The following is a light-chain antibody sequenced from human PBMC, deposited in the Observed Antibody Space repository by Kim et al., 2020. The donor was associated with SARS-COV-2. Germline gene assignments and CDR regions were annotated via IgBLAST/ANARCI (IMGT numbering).Light chain of an antibody. CDR1: KLGDKY. CDR3: QAWDSSIFVV. CDR2: QDS. J-gene: IGLJ2*01. V-gene: IGLV3-1*01. Sequence: VSPGQTARITCSGDKLGDKYACWYQQKPGQSPVLVIYQDSKRPSGIPERFSGSNSGNTATLTISGTQAMDEADYYCQAWDSSIFVVFGGGTQLTVL.